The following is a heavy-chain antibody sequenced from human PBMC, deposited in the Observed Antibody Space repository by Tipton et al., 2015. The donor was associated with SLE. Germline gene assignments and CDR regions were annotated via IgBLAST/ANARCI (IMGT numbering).Heavy chain of an antibody. CDR3: ARGYAGNSLKDY. CDR2: INPSGGRA. D-gene: IGHD4-23*01. V-gene: IGHV1-46*01. CDR1: GYGFTSYY. Sequence: QSGPEVKKPGASLKVSCRASGYGFTSYYMHWVRQAPGQGFEWMGMINPSGGRATYAQKFQGRVTLTRDTSTSTVYMELSSLRSEDTAVYYCARGYAGNSLKDYWGQGTLVTSSS. J-gene: IGHJ4*02.